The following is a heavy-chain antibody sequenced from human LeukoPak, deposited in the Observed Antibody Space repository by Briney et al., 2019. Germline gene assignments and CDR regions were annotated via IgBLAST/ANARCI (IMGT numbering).Heavy chain of an antibody. CDR3: ARSRRRELLGTYFDY. CDR1: GFTFSYYA. J-gene: IGHJ4*02. D-gene: IGHD1-26*01. CDR2: ISYDGNNK. Sequence: HTGGSLRLSCAASGFTFSYYAMHWVRQAPGKVLEWVAVISYDGNNKYYADSVKGRFTISRDNSKNTLYLQMNSLRAEDTAVYYCARSRRRELLGTYFDYWGQGTLVTVSS. V-gene: IGHV3-30*04.